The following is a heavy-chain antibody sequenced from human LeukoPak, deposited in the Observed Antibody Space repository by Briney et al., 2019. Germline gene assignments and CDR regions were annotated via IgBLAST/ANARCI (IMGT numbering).Heavy chain of an antibody. D-gene: IGHD2-2*01. J-gene: IGHJ2*01. V-gene: IGHV3-11*04. Sequence: PGGSLRLSCAASGFTFSDYYMNWIRQAPGKGLEWVSDISSSSITINYADSVKGRFTISRDNAKNSLNLQMNSLRGEDTAVYYCARVGSSSWRTPKYFDLWGRGTLVTVSS. CDR1: GFTFSDYY. CDR3: ARVGSSSWRTPKYFDL. CDR2: ISSSSITI.